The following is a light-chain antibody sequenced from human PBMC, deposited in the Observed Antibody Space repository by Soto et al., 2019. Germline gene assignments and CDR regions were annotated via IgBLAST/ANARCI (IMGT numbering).Light chain of an antibody. CDR3: QQYDASIT. J-gene: IGKJ5*01. V-gene: IGKV3-20*01. CDR1: QSVSSNY. Sequence: EIVLTQSPDTLSLSPGESATLSCRASQSVSSNYLAWYQQKPGRAPRLLIYGASNRATGIPDRFSGSGSGTDFTLTISRLEPEDVAVFYCQQYDASITFGQGTRLEIE. CDR2: GAS.